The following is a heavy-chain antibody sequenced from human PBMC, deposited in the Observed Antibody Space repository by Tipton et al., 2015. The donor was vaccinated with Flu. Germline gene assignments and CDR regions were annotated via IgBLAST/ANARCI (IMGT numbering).Heavy chain of an antibody. V-gene: IGHV5-51*01. CDR1: GYSFTSYW. CDR3: ARPRLEGGSWPIDF. D-gene: IGHD6-13*01. Sequence: EVQLVQSGAEVKKAGGPLKISCKGSGYSFTSYWIGWVRQMPGKGLEWMGIINPDDSDTRYSPSFHGQVTISVEKSIRTAYLQWSSLKASDPAIYSCARPRLEGGSWPIDFWGRGTLVTVSS. CDR2: INPDDSDT. J-gene: IGHJ4*01.